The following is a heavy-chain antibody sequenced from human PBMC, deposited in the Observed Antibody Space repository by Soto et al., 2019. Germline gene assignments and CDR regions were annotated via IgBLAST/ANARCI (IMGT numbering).Heavy chain of an antibody. D-gene: IGHD2-2*02. V-gene: IGHV3-23*01. CDR2: ISGSGGST. CDR1: GFTFSSYA. Sequence: EVQLLESGGGLVQPGGSLRLSCAASGFTFSSYAMSWVRQAPGKGLEWVSAISGSGGSTYYADSVQGRFTISRDNSKNTLYMQMNSLRAEDTVVYYCAKDHEGNVVVPAAIGDAFDILGQGTMVTVSS. J-gene: IGHJ3*02. CDR3: AKDHEGNVVVPAAIGDAFDI.